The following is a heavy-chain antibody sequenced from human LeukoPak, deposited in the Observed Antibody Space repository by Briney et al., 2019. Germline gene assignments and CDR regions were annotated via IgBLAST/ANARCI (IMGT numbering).Heavy chain of an antibody. V-gene: IGHV3-21*01. CDR3: AGGRGSSGWY. J-gene: IGHJ4*02. D-gene: IGHD6-19*01. Sequence: PGGSLRLSCAASGFTFSSYSMNWVRQAPGKGLEWVSSISSSSSYIYYADSVKGRFTISRDNAKNSLYLQMNSLRAEDTAVYYCAGGRGSSGWYWGQGTLVTVSS. CDR1: GFTFSSYS. CDR2: ISSSSSYI.